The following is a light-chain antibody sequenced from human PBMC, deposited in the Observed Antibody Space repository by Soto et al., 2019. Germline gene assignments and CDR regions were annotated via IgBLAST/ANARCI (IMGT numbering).Light chain of an antibody. CDR2: EAS. CDR1: QTLTNIS. Sequence: DIVLTQSPGTLSVSPGERATLSCRASQTLTNISLAWYQQGPGQAPRLLVYEASSRATGISNRFSGSGSGSDFTLTINKLETGDSAVYYCQQYGHSPLTFGGGTKVDIK. J-gene: IGKJ4*01. CDR3: QQYGHSPLT. V-gene: IGKV3-20*01.